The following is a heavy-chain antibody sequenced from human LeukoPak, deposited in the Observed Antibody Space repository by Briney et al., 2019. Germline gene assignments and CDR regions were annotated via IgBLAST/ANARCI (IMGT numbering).Heavy chain of an antibody. J-gene: IGHJ4*01. D-gene: IGHD4-17*01. CDR1: GFTFSNYV. CDR3: ASLMTAVTIPDY. V-gene: IGHV3-21*01. CDR2: ITSSGSFI. Sequence: GGSLRLSCSASGFTFSNYVMHWVRQAPGKGLEWVSSITSSGSFIYYADSVKGRFTISRDNAKNSLYLQMNSLRAEDTAIYYCASLMTAVTIPDYWGQGTLVTVSS.